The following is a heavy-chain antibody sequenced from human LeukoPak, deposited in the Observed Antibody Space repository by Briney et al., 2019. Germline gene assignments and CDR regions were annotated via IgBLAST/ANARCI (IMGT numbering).Heavy chain of an antibody. CDR1: GGSISSYY. CDR3: ARDHDFWSGYSYYYYMDV. D-gene: IGHD3-3*01. CDR2: IYTSGST. J-gene: IGHJ6*03. V-gene: IGHV4-4*07. Sequence: PSETLSLTCTVSGGSISSYYWSWIRQPAGKGLEWIGRIYTSGSTNYNPSLKSRVTMSVDTSKNQFSLKLSSVTAADTAVYYCARDHDFWSGYSYYYYMDVWGKGTTVTVSS.